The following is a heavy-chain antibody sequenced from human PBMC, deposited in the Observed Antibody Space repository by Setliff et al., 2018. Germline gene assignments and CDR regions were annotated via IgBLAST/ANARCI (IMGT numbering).Heavy chain of an antibody. Sequence: GGSLRLSCAASGLTFSNYAMSWVRRAPGKGLEWVLAISGSGGSTYYANSVKGRFTISRDNSKNTLYLEMTGLRAEDTAVYYCAKGFSIGLELWSGESKIYPPLDYWGQGTLVTVSS. CDR1: GLTFSNYA. CDR2: ISGSGGST. V-gene: IGHV3-23*01. D-gene: IGHD3-10*01. J-gene: IGHJ4*02. CDR3: AKGFSIGLELWSGESKIYPPLDY.